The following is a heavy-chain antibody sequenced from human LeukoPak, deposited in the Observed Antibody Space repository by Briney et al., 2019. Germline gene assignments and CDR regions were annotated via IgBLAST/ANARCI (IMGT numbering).Heavy chain of an antibody. CDR3: AKDGYSSGWYSGY. CDR2: ISDSGFGT. V-gene: IGHV3-23*01. CDR1: GFTFSTYA. J-gene: IGHJ4*02. Sequence: GGSLRLSCAASGFTFSTYAMSWVRQAPGKGLEWVSAISDSGFGTYYADSVKGRFTISRDNSKNTLYLQMNSLRAEDTAVYYCAKDGYSSGWYSGYWGQGTLVTVSS. D-gene: IGHD6-19*01.